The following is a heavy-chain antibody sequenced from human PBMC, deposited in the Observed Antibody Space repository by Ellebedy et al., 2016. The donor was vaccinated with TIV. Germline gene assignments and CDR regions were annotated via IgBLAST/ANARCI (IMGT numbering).Heavy chain of an antibody. Sequence: GGSLRLSCVASGFSFRSYWMSWVRQAPGKGLEWVANIYQDGGVQYYVDSVKGRFTISRDNADNSLFLQMNSLRAEDTAVYYCARRGSYSDYAVQINSWFDTWGRGTLVAVSS. D-gene: IGHD5-12*01. CDR2: IYQDGGVQ. CDR1: GFSFRSYW. V-gene: IGHV3-7*01. J-gene: IGHJ5*02. CDR3: ARRGSYSDYAVQINSWFDT.